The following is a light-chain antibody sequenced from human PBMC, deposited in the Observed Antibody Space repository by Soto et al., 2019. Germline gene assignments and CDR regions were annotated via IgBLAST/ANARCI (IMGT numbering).Light chain of an antibody. CDR1: QSVSSS. CDR3: LQHKSWPFT. V-gene: IGKV3-15*01. Sequence: EIVMTQSPATLSVSPGERATLSCRASQSVSSSLAWFQQKPGQAPRLLIYAASARATGIAARLSGSGSGTEFTLTISSLQSEDFAVYYCLQHKSWPFTFGQGTRL. CDR2: AAS. J-gene: IGKJ5*01.